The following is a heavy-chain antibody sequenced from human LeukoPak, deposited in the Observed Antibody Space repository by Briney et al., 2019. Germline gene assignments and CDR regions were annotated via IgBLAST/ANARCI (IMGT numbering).Heavy chain of an antibody. CDR2: INSDGSST. CDR3: ARDGTLVRGIIDY. V-gene: IGHV3-74*01. D-gene: IGHD3-10*01. CDR1: GFTFSSYW. J-gene: IGHJ4*02. Sequence: PGGSLRLSCAASGFTFSSYWMHWVRQAPGKGLVRVSRINSDGSSTSYADSVKGRFTISRDNAENTLYLQMNSLRAEDTAVYYCARDGTLVRGIIDYWGQGTLVAVSS.